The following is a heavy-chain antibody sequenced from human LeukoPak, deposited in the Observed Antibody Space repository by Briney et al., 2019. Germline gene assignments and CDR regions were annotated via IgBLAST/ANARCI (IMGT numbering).Heavy chain of an antibody. CDR3: ARGLSWYNAFDI. CDR2: INHCGST. CDR1: GGSFSGYY. Sequence: PSETLSLTCAVYGGSFSGYYWSWIRQPPGKGLEWIGEINHCGSTNYNPSLKSRVTLSVDTSKNQFSLKLSSVTAADTAVYYCARGLSWYNAFDIWGQGTMVTVSS. J-gene: IGHJ3*02. D-gene: IGHD6-13*01. V-gene: IGHV4-34*01.